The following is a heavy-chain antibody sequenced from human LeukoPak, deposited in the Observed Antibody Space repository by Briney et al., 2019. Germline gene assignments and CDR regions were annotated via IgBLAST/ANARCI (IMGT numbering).Heavy chain of an antibody. Sequence: PSETLSLTCAVSGYSISSGYYWGWIRQPPGKGLEWIGSIYHSGSTYYNPSLKSRVIISVDTSKNQFSLKLSSVTAADTAVYYCARDILHYDILTGSGGMGYMDVWGKGTTVTVSS. CDR3: ARDILHYDILTGSGGMGYMDV. J-gene: IGHJ6*04. V-gene: IGHV4-38-2*02. CDR2: IYHSGST. D-gene: IGHD3-9*01. CDR1: GYSISSGYY.